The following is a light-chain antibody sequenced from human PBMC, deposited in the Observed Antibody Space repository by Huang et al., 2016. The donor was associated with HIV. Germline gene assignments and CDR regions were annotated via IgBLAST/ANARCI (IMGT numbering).Light chain of an antibody. J-gene: IGKJ4*01. CDR2: DAS. V-gene: IGKV3-11*01. Sequence: EIILTQSPATLSLSPGERATLSCRASQSVGSYLAWYQQKPGQAPRLLIYDASNRATGSPARFTGGGSGTDCTLTIRGLEPDDFAVYYCQQYNNWPLLTFGGGTKVEIK. CDR3: QQYNNWPLLT. CDR1: QSVGSY.